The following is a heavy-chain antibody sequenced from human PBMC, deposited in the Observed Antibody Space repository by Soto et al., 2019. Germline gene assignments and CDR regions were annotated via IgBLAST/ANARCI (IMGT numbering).Heavy chain of an antibody. V-gene: IGHV4-59*01. J-gene: IGHJ4*02. Sequence: SETLSLTCAGYGGSISSYYRSWIRQPPGEGLEWVGNIYYSGRTNYNPSPKSRVTMSVDMSKNQVTLKLSSVTAADSDVYYCTRVGGYYGDYPNFDYWGQGALVTVSS. D-gene: IGHD4-17*01. CDR3: TRVGGYYGDYPNFDY. CDR1: GGSISSYY. CDR2: IYYSGRT.